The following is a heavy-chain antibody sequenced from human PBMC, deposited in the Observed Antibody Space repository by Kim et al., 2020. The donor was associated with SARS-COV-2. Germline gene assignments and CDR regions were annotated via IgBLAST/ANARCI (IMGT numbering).Heavy chain of an antibody. CDR1: GLYV. CDR2: MSFDGFSK. J-gene: IGHJ4*02. V-gene: IGHV3-30*04. Sequence: GGSLRLSCVTSGLYVIHWVRQAPGKGLEWVAAMSFDGFSKYFADSVNGRFTISRDDSKNTVWLQLNNLRDADSAMYYCATEGGTSGRCGYFDYWSQGTL. D-gene: IGHD5-12*01. CDR3: ATEGGTSGRCGYFDY.